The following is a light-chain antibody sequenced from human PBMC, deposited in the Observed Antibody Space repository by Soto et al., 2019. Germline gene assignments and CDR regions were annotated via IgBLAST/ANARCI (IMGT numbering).Light chain of an antibody. CDR3: AAWDDSLNGYA. CDR2: SNN. Sequence: QSVLTLPHCASGTPGQRFTMSCSGSSSNIGSNTVNWYQQLPGTAPKLLIYSNNQRPSGVPDLFSGSKSGTSASLAISGLQSEDEADYYCAAWDDSLNGYAFGTGTKVTVL. CDR1: SSNIGSNT. V-gene: IGLV1-44*01. J-gene: IGLJ1*01.